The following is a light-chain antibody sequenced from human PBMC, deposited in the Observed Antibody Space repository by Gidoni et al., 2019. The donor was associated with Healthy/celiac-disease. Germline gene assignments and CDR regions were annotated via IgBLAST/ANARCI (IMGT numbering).Light chain of an antibody. V-gene: IGLV7-46*01. Sequence: ALVTREPSLTLSPEGTVTLACAPSTAPVTSGLYPYWFQQSPGQAPTTLIYDTSNTHSWTPARFSGSLLGGKAALTLSGAQPEDEAEYYCLLSYSGARGGVFGGGTKLTVL. J-gene: IGLJ2*01. CDR2: DTS. CDR1: TAPVTSGLY. CDR3: LLSYSGARGGV.